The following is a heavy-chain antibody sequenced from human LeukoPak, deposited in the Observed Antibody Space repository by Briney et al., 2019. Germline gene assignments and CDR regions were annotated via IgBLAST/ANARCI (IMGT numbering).Heavy chain of an antibody. V-gene: IGHV3-49*04. J-gene: IGHJ4*02. CDR3: TRSVPRYSSSTSCRYFDY. Sequence: GRSLRLSCTASVFTFDGYAMSWVRQAPGKGLEWVGFIRSKAYGGTTEYAASVKGGFTISRDDSKSIAYLQMNSLKTEDTAVYYCTRSVPRYSSSTSCRYFDYWGQGTLVTVSS. D-gene: IGHD2-2*01. CDR2: IRSKAYGGTT. CDR1: VFTFDGYA.